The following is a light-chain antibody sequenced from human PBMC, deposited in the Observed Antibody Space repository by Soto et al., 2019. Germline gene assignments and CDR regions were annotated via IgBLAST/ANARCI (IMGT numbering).Light chain of an antibody. CDR1: QNISIY. V-gene: IGKV1-39*01. CDR3: QQSSSTPPFT. Sequence: DIQMTQSPSSLSASVGDRVTITCRASQNISIYLNWYQQKPGKAPKLLIYTVSNLQSGVPSRFSDDGSGTDVTLTISSLQPEDFATYYCQQSSSTPPFTFGPGTKVDIK. J-gene: IGKJ3*01. CDR2: TVS.